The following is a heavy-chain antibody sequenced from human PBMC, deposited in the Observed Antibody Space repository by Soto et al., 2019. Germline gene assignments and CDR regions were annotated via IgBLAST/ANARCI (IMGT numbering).Heavy chain of an antibody. CDR1: GYTLTELS. CDR3: AFGFWSGYYLDP. CDR2: FDPEDGET. V-gene: IGHV1-24*01. Sequence: ASVKVSCKVSGYTLTELSMHWVRQAPGKGLEWMGGFDPEDGETIYAQKFQGRVTMTEDTSTDTAYMELSSLRSEDTAVYYCAFGFWSGYYLDPWGQGTLVTVSS. J-gene: IGHJ5*02. D-gene: IGHD3-3*01.